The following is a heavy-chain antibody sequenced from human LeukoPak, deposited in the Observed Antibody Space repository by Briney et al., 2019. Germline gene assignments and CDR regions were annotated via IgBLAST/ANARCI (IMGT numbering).Heavy chain of an antibody. CDR2: ISYDGSNK. D-gene: IGHD3-10*01. J-gene: IGHJ4*02. Sequence: AGGSLRLSCAASGFTLSSYGMPWVRQAPGKGLEWVAVISYDGSNKYYADSVKGRFTISRDNSKNTVYLQMNSLRAEDTAVYYCAKNQRFGERLFDYWGQGTLVTVSS. V-gene: IGHV3-30*18. CDR1: GFTLSSYG. CDR3: AKNQRFGERLFDY.